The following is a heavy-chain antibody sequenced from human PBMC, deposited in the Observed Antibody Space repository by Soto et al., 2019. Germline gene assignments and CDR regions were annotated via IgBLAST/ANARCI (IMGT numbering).Heavy chain of an antibody. CDR1: GGTFSSYA. D-gene: IGHD2-15*01. V-gene: IGHV1-69*06. CDR3: ARETPSYCSGGSCRENRFDP. CDR2: IIPIFGTA. J-gene: IGHJ5*02. Sequence: GASVKVSCKASGGTFSSYAISWVRQAPGQGLEWMGGIIPIFGTANYAQKFQGRVTITADKSTSTAYMELSSLRSEDTAVYYCARETPSYCSGGSCRENRFDPWGQGTLVTVSS.